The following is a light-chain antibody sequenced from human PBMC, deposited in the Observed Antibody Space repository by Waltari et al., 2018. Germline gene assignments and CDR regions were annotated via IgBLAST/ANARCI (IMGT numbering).Light chain of an antibody. CDR2: GVT. CDR3: CSYADGTTSV. Sequence: QSALTQPASVSGSPGQSITISCTGTSSDVGTYNLVSWYQQHPGKAPKVIIYGVTQRPSGVSNRFSGSKSGNTASLTISGLRAEDEADYYCCSYADGTTSVFGGGTKLTVL. CDR1: SSDVGTYNL. J-gene: IGLJ3*02. V-gene: IGLV2-23*02.